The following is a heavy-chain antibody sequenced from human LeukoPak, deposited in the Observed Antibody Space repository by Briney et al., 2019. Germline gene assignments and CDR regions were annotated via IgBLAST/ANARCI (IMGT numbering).Heavy chain of an antibody. Sequence: GGSLRLSCAASGFTFSSYSMNWVRQAPGKGLEWVSYISSSSRPIYYTDSVKGRFTISRDNGKNSLYLQMNSLRAEDTAVYYCAGGPDADWGQGTLVTVSS. CDR1: GFTFSSYS. CDR3: AGGPDAD. CDR2: ISSSSRPI. D-gene: IGHD3-16*01. V-gene: IGHV3-48*01. J-gene: IGHJ4*02.